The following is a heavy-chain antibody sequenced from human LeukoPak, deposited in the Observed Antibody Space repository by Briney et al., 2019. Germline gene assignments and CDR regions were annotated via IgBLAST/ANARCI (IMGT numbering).Heavy chain of an antibody. D-gene: IGHD3-3*01. CDR1: GLSVNRKY. CDR3: ATRPDDDDFPYFDF. Sequence: PGGSLRLSCAASGLSVNRKYMIWVRQAPGKGLEWVSVIYSGGSTYYADSVRGRFTISRDNSKNTLNLHMNSLRVEDTAIYFCATRPDDDDFPYFDFCGQGTLVTVTS. V-gene: IGHV3-66*01. J-gene: IGHJ4*02. CDR2: IYSGGST.